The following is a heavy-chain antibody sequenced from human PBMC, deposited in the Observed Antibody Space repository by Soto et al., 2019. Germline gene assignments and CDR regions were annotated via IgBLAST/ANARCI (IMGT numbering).Heavy chain of an antibody. D-gene: IGHD6-6*01. CDR1: GGSFSGYY. Sequence: QVQLQQWGAGLLKPSETLSLTCAVYGGSFSGYYWSWIRQPPGKGLEWIGEINHSGSTNYNPSLKSRVTMSVDTSKNPFSLKLRSVTAADTAVYYCAGRPEIEGWFDPWGQGTLVTVSS. V-gene: IGHV4-34*01. CDR3: AGRPEIEGWFDP. CDR2: INHSGST. J-gene: IGHJ5*02.